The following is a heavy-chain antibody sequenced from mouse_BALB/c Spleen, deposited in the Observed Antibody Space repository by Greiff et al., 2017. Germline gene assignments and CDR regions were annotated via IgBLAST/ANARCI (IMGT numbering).Heavy chain of an antibody. D-gene: IGHD2-1*01. CDR3: ARSGNYVPPWFAY. CDR2: IDPETGGT. Sequence: QVQLKESGAELVRPGASVTLSCKASGYTFTDYEMHWVKQTPVHGLEWIGAIDPETGGTAYNQKFKGKATLTADKSSSTAYMELRSLTSEDSAVYYCARSGNYVPPWFAYWGQGTLVTVSA. CDR1: GYTFTDYE. J-gene: IGHJ3*01. V-gene: IGHV1-15*01.